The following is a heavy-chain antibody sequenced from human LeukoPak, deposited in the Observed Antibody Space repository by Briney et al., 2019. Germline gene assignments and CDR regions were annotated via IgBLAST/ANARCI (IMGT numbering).Heavy chain of an antibody. CDR1: GFTLSSYA. Sequence: GGSLRLSCAASGFTLSSYAMHWVRQAPGKGLEWVAVISDDGSNKYYADSVKGRFTISRDNSKNTVYLQMNSLRDEDTAVYYCAKDGAGRHYFDYWGQGTLVTVSS. D-gene: IGHD3-16*01. V-gene: IGHV3-30-3*01. CDR3: AKDGAGRHYFDY. CDR2: ISDDGSNK. J-gene: IGHJ4*02.